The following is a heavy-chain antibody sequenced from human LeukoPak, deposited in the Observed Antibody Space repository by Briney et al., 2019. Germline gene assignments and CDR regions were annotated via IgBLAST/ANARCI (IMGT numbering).Heavy chain of an antibody. D-gene: IGHD2-8*01. Sequence: PSETLSLTCTVSGGSISSGGYYWSWIRQHPGKGLEWIGYIYYSGSTYYNPSLKSRVTISVDTSKNQFSLKLSSVTAADTAVYYCARGTIAYYGMDVWGQGTTVTVSS. V-gene: IGHV4-31*03. CDR3: ARGTIAYYGMDV. CDR1: GGSISSGGYY. J-gene: IGHJ6*02. CDR2: IYYSGST.